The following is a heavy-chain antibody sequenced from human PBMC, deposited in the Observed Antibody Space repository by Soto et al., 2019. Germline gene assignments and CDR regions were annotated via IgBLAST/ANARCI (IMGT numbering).Heavy chain of an antibody. CDR3: ASLGRHG. J-gene: IGHJ6*02. Sequence: XESLTLSCAASGLIFSDSWMDWVRQAPGKGPEWVANIKEDVSEKNYVDSVKGRFTISRDNAKNSLYLQMNSLRAEETAVYYCASLGRHGWGQGTTVTVSS. CDR2: IKEDVSEK. CDR1: GLIFSDSW. V-gene: IGHV3-7*01. D-gene: IGHD3-16*01.